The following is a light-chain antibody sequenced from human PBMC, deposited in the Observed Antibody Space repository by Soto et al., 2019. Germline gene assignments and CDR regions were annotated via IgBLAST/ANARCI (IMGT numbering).Light chain of an antibody. V-gene: IGLV2-8*01. Sequence: QSALTQPPSASGSPGQSVTISCTGTSSDVGGYNYVSWYQQHPGKAPKLMIYEVSKRPSGVPDRFSGSKSGNTASLTVSGHQAEDEADYYCNSYAGSNPYVVGTGTKLTVL. CDR2: EVS. CDR3: NSYAGSNPYV. CDR1: SSDVGGYNY. J-gene: IGLJ1*01.